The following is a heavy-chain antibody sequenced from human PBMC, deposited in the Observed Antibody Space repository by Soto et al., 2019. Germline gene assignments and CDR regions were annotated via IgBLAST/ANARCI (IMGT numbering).Heavy chain of an antibody. J-gene: IGHJ6*02. CDR2: MSYDGSNK. Sequence: QVQLVESGGGVVQPGRSLRLSCAASGFTFSSYGMHWVRQAPGKGLEWVAVMSYDGSNKYYADSVKGRFTIPRDNSKNTLYLQMNSLRAEDTAVYYCAKDVLRFLEWLAFYGMDVWGQGTTVTVSS. CDR1: GFTFSSYG. D-gene: IGHD3-3*01. V-gene: IGHV3-30*18. CDR3: AKDVLRFLEWLAFYGMDV.